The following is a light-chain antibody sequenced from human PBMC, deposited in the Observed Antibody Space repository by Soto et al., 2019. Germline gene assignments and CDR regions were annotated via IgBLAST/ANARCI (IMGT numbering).Light chain of an antibody. CDR3: GTWDSSLSAYV. J-gene: IGLJ1*01. Sequence: QSVLTQPPSVSAAPGQKVTISCSGSSSNIGKNYVSWYQQFPGRAPKLLIYDNDQRPSGIPDRFSGSKSGTSATLGITGLQTGDEADYYCGTWDSSLSAYVFGTGTKLTVL. V-gene: IGLV1-51*01. CDR2: DND. CDR1: SSNIGKNY.